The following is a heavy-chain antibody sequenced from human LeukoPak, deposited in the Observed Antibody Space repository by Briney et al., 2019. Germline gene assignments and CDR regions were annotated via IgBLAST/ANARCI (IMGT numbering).Heavy chain of an antibody. V-gene: IGHV1-2*02. CDR3: ASQYCDNTRCNYYLDV. J-gene: IGHJ6*03. Sequence: ASVKVSCKASGYTFTGYYIHWVRQAPGQGLEWLGWLNPNSGGTNYEQKFQGRVTMARDTSINTAYMELSGLRSDDTAVYYCASQYCDNTRCNYYLDVWGKGTTVTVSS. D-gene: IGHD2-2*01. CDR1: GYTFTGYY. CDR2: LNPNSGGT.